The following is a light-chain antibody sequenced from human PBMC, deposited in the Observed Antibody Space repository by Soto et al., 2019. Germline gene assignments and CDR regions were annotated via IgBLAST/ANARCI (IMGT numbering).Light chain of an antibody. CDR1: QSVLYSSNNKNY. J-gene: IGKJ2*01. CDR3: QQYESTPPT. CDR2: WAS. Sequence: DIVMTQSPDSLAVSLDERATINCKSSQSVLYSSNNKNYLAWYQQRPGQPPKLLIYWASTRESGVPDRFSGSGSGTDFTLTITSLQAEDLAVYYCQQYESTPPTFGQGTKLEIK. V-gene: IGKV4-1*01.